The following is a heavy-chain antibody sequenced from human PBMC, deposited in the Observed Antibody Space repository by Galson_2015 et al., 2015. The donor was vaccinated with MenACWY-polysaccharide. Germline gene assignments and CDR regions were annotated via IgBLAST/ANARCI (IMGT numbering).Heavy chain of an antibody. V-gene: IGHV3-30*18. CDR3: AKPFYGGNAYGAFNI. CDR2: ISYDTRDK. J-gene: IGHJ3*02. CDR1: GFPFSSYA. D-gene: IGHD4-23*01. Sequence: SLRLSGAASGFPFSSYAIHWVRQAPGTGLEWVAVISYDTRDKYYADSVKGRFTISTDNPTNTLYLQMNSLRAEETAVYYCAKPFYGGNAYGAFNIWGQGTMVTVSS.